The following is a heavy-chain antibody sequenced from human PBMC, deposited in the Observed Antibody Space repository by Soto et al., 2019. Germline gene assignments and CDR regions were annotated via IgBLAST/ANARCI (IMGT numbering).Heavy chain of an antibody. J-gene: IGHJ5*02. V-gene: IGHV3-30*18. CDR3: AKPWAHSSDNYNWFDP. D-gene: IGHD3-22*01. Sequence: QPGGSLRLSCAASGFTFSSYGMHWVRQAPGKGLEWVAVISYDGSNKYYADSVKGRFTISRDNSKNTLYLQMNSLRAEDTAVYYCAKPWAHSSDNYNWFDPWGQGTLVTVSS. CDR1: GFTFSSYG. CDR2: ISYDGSNK.